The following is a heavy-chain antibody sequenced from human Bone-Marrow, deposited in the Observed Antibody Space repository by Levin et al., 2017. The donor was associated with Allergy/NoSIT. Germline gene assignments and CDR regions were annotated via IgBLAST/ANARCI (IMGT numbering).Heavy chain of an antibody. CDR1: GGSTSSYY. V-gene: IGHV4-59*01. Sequence: PSETLSLTCTVSGGSTSSYYWSWIRQPPGKGLEWIGYIYYSGSTNYNPSLKSRVTISVDTSKNQFSLKLSSVTAADTAVYYCARTEVGYCSSTSCYKVYRSGVCYYYYMDVWGKGTTVTVSS. CDR3: ARTEVGYCSSTSCYKVYRSGVCYYYYMDV. J-gene: IGHJ6*03. D-gene: IGHD2-2*02. CDR2: IYYSGST.